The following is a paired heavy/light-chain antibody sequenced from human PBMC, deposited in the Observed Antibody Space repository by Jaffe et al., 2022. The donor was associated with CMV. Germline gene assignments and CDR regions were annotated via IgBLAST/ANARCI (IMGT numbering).Heavy chain of an antibody. CDR2: VSGSGGST. D-gene: IGHD3-10*01. CDR3: TKSSLMTLIRGATPFRV. V-gene: IGHV3-23*04. CDR1: GFSFSGYA. Sequence: VQLVESGGGLVQPGGSLRLSCAASGFSFSGYAMSWVRQAPGKGLEWVSSVSGSGGSTYYADSVKGRFTISRDKSTSTLYLEMNSLRVEDTAVYFCTKSSLMTLIRGATPFRVWGPGTKVTVSS. J-gene: IGHJ3*01.
Light chain of an antibody. CDR2: DAT. Sequence: DTKMTQSPSSLSASVGDRVTITCQASHNIFKYLNWYQQKPGKAPKLLIYDATILESGVPSRFTGNGSGTYFSFTISGLQPDDFATYYCQQYDDVPPYTFGQGTKVEIK. CDR1: HNIFKY. CDR3: QQYDDVPPYT. V-gene: IGKV1-33*01. J-gene: IGKJ2*01.